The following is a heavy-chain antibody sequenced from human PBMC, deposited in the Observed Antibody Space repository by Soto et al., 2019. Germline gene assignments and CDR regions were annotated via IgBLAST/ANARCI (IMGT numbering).Heavy chain of an antibody. D-gene: IGHD2-21*02. V-gene: IGHV4-59*01. J-gene: IGHJ6*02. CDR2: IYYSGST. CDR1: GGSISSYY. Sequence: PSETLSLTCIVSGGSISSYYWSWIRQPPDKGLEWIGYIYYSGSTNYNPSLKSRVTISVDTSKNQFSLKLSSVTAADTAVYFCARAQVRYGGNSNYYYGMDVWGQGTTVTVSS. CDR3: ARAQVRYGGNSNYYYGMDV.